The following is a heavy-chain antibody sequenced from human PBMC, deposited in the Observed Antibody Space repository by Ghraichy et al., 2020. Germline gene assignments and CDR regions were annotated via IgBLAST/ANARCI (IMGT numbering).Heavy chain of an antibody. J-gene: IGHJ4*02. D-gene: IGHD4-11*01. V-gene: IGHV3-48*02. CDR1: GFTFSSYS. CDR3: ARRGERVNDYNNYYFDY. CDR2: ISSSSSTI. Sequence: GGSLRLYCAASGFTFSSYSMNWVRQAPGKGLEWVSYISSSSSTIYYADSVKGRFTISRDNAKNSLYLQMNSLRDEDTAVYYCARRGERVNDYNNYYFDYWGQGTLVTVSS.